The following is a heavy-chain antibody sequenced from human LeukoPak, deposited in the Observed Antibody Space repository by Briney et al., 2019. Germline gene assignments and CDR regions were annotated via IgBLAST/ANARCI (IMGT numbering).Heavy chain of an antibody. CDR2: INHSGST. J-gene: IGHJ4*02. CDR1: GGSFSGYY. V-gene: IGHV4-34*01. Sequence: SETLSLTCAVYGGSFSGYYWSWIRQPPGKGLEWIGEINHSGSTNYNPSLKSRVTISVDTSKNQFSLKLSSVTAADTAVYYCARSRYYDSSGYYYGWGQGTLVTVSS. D-gene: IGHD3-22*01. CDR3: ARSRYYDSSGYYYG.